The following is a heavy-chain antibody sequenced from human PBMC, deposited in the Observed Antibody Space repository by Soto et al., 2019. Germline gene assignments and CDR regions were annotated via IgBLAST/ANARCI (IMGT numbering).Heavy chain of an antibody. J-gene: IGHJ4*02. CDR2: IYSGGST. V-gene: IGHV3-53*01. CDR1: GFTVSSNY. D-gene: IGHD3-3*01. CDR3: ARGVYDFWSGYYQYYFDY. Sequence: PGGSLRLSCAASGFTVSSNYMSWVRQAPGKGLEWVSVIYSGGSTYYADSVKGRFTISRDNSKNTLYLQMNSLRAEDTAVYYCARGVYDFWSGYYQYYFDYWGQGTLVTVS.